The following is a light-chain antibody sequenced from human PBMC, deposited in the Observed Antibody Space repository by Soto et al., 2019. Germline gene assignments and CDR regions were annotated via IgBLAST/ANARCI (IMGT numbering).Light chain of an antibody. J-gene: IGKJ1*01. CDR1: QSISSW. CDR2: DAS. V-gene: IGKV1-5*01. Sequence: QGTQSAPTVAVGGRRLITTTYRASQSISSWLAWYQQKPGKAPKLLISDASSLESGVPSRFSGSGPGTEYTLTLSGRQPDDFATYNYEQYNGYAGTFGQGTKGGIK. CDR3: EQYNGYAGT.